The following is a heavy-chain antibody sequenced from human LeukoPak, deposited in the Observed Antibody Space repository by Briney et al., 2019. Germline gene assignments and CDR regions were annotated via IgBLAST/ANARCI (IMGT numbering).Heavy chain of an antibody. CDR3: ARGITIFGVVINLGY. CDR1: GFTFSSYE. J-gene: IGHJ4*02. D-gene: IGHD3-3*01. V-gene: IGHV3-48*03. Sequence: GGSLRLSCEASGFTFSSYEMNWVRRAPGKGLEWVSYISSSGSTIYYADSVKGRFTISRDNAKNSLYLQMNSLRAEDTAVYYCARGITIFGVVINLGYWGQGTLVTVSS. CDR2: ISSSGSTI.